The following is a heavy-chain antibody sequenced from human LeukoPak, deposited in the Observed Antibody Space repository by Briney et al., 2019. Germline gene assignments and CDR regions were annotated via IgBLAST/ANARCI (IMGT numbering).Heavy chain of an antibody. J-gene: IGHJ4*02. V-gene: IGHV3-33*01. CDR2: IWYDGSNK. Sequence: HSGGSLRLSCAASGFTFSSYGMHWVRQAPGKGLEWVAVIWYDGSNKYYADSVKGRFTISRDNSKNTLYLQMNSLRAEDTAVYYCARDPGYSYGNPVDYWGQGTLVTVSS. CDR1: GFTFSSYG. CDR3: ARDPGYSYGNPVDY. D-gene: IGHD5-18*01.